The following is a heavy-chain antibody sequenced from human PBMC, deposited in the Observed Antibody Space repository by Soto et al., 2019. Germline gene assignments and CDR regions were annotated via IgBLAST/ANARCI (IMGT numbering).Heavy chain of an antibody. D-gene: IGHD3-16*01. Sequence: QVQLVQSGAEVKKPGASVKVCCKASGYTFTSYAMHWVRQAPGQRLEWMGWINAGNGNTKYSQKFQGRVTITRDTSASTAYMELSSLRSEDTSVYYCAREHLGELPDYWGQGTLVTVSS. CDR3: AREHLGELPDY. V-gene: IGHV1-3*01. CDR2: INAGNGNT. CDR1: GYTFTSYA. J-gene: IGHJ4*02.